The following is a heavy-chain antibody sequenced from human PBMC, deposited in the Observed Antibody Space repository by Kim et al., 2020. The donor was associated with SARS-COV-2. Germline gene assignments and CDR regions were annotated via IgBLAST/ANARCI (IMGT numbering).Heavy chain of an antibody. Sequence: PSLKSRVTMSVDTSKTQFSLKLSSVTAADTAVYYCARASTGYYYYYGMDVWGQGTTVTVSS. V-gene: IGHV4-4*07. CDR3: ARASTGYYYYYGMDV. J-gene: IGHJ6*02.